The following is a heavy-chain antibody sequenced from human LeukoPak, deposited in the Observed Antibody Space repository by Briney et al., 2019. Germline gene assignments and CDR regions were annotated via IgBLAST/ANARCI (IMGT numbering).Heavy chain of an antibody. CDR3: ARGSPNTYYYGSGYMDV. J-gene: IGHJ6*03. D-gene: IGHD3-10*01. Sequence: GGSLRLSCAASGFSVSSNYMTWVRQAPGKGLEWVSVIYGGGNSVYVDSVKGRFTISRDDSKNTLYLQMDSLRAEDTAVYYCARGSPNTYYYGSGYMDVWGKGTTVTISS. CDR2: IYGGGNS. CDR1: GFSVSSNY. V-gene: IGHV3-66*01.